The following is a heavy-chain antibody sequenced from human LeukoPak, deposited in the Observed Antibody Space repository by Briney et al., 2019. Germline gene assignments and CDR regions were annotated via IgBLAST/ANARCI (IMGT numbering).Heavy chain of an antibody. D-gene: IGHD4-11*01. Sequence: SETLSLTCTVSGGSISSYYWSWIRQPPGQGLEWIGYIYYSGSTNYNPSLESRFTISVDTYKNQFSLKLSSLPAADTAVYYCARFPVLQALYGMDVWGQGSTVTVSS. J-gene: IGHJ6*02. V-gene: IGHV4-59*01. CDR2: IYYSGST. CDR1: GGSISSYY. CDR3: ARFPVLQALYGMDV.